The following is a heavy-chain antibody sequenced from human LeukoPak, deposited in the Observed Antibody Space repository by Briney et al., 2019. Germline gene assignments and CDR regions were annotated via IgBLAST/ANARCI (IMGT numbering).Heavy chain of an antibody. V-gene: IGHV1-69*13. J-gene: IGHJ6*02. CDR1: GGTFSSYA. D-gene: IGHD3-22*01. Sequence: SVKVSCKASGGTFSSYAISWVRQAPGHGLEWMGGIIPIFGTANYAQTFQGRVTITADESTSTAYMELSSLRTEDTAVSYCASTDYYDSRGYQDPIHYYYYYGMDVWGQGTTVTVSS. CDR3: ASTDYYDSRGYQDPIHYYYYYGMDV. CDR2: IIPIFGTA.